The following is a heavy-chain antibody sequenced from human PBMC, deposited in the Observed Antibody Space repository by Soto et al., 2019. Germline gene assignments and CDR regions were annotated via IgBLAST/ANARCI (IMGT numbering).Heavy chain of an antibody. CDR3: ARVVGGRIAVLPPTRHRVNNGFDP. CDR2: ISQSGTT. CDR1: GETLSGYY. J-gene: IGHJ5*02. V-gene: IGHV4-34*04. D-gene: IGHD3-3*02. Sequence: SETLSLTCAVYGETLSGYYWTWVRRPPGKGLEWIGEISQSGTTNLNPSPRSRATLSVDTSKNQFSLKLRSLTAADPAAYYCARVVGGRIAVLPPTRHRVNNGFDPWGRGTQVTVSS.